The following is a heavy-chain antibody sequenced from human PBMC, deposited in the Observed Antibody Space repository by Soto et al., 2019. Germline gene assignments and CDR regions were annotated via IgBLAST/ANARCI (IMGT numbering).Heavy chain of an antibody. D-gene: IGHD3-22*01. Sequence: ASVKVSCKASGYTFTSYGISWVRQAPGQGLEWMGWISAYNGNTNYAQKLQGRVTMTTDTSTSTAYMELRSLRSDDTAVYYCARGGAKYYYDSSPYYWFQPLGQATLVIVSS. CDR3: ARGGAKYYYDSSPYYWFQP. J-gene: IGHJ5*02. CDR2: ISAYNGNT. CDR1: GYTFTSYG. V-gene: IGHV1-18*04.